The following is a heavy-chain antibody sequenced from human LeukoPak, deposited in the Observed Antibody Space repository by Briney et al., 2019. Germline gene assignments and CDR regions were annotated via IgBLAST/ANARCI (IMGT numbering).Heavy chain of an antibody. V-gene: IGHV1-69*13. D-gene: IGHD3-22*01. Sequence: ASVKVSCKASGGTFSSYAISWVRQAPGQGLEWMGGIIPIFGTANYAQKFQGRVTITADESTSTAYMELSSLRSEDTAVYYCASIPYYYDSSGLLFFDYWGQGTLVTVSS. CDR1: GGTFSSYA. CDR3: ASIPYYYDSSGLLFFDY. CDR2: IIPIFGTA. J-gene: IGHJ4*02.